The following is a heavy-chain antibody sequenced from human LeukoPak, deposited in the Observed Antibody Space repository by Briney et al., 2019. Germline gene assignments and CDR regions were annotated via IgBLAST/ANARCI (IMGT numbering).Heavy chain of an antibody. D-gene: IGHD6-13*01. J-gene: IGHJ6*04. CDR2: IYYSGST. CDR3: ARDGSEYSSSWRRVEGAMDV. Sequence: PSETLSLTCTVSGGSISSSSYYWGWIRQPPGKGLEWIGSIYYSGSTYYNPSLKSRVTISVDTSKNQFSLKLSSVTAADTAVYYCARDGSEYSSSWRRVEGAMDVWGKGTTVTVSP. V-gene: IGHV4-39*07. CDR1: GGSISSSSYY.